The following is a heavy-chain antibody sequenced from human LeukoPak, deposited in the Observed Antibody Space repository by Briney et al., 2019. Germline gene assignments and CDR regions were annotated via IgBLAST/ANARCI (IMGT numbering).Heavy chain of an antibody. CDR1: GFTVSSNY. D-gene: IGHD3-10*01. Sequence: PGGSLRLSCAASGFTVSSNYMSWVRQAPGKGLEWVSVIYSGGSTYYADSVKGRFTISRDNSKNTLYLQMNSLRAEDTAVYYCARDGDYYGSGQIHWGQGNLVTVSS. V-gene: IGHV3-53*01. J-gene: IGHJ4*02. CDR3: ARDGDYYGSGQIH. CDR2: IYSGGST.